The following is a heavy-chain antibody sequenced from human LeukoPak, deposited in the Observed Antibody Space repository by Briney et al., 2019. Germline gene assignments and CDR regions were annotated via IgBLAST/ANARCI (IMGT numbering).Heavy chain of an antibody. CDR3: TTGLLRRVESDY. J-gene: IGHJ4*02. Sequence: GGSLRLSCAASGFTFSGSAMHWVRLASGKGLEWVGRIRSKANSYATAYAASVKGRFTISRDDSKNTAYLQMNSLKTEDTAVYYCTTGLLRRVESDYWGQGTLVTVSS. D-gene: IGHD3/OR15-3a*01. CDR2: IRSKANSYAT. CDR1: GFTFSGSA. V-gene: IGHV3-73*01.